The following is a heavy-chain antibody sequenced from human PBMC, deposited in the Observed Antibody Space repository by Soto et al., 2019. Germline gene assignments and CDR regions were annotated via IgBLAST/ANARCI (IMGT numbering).Heavy chain of an antibody. V-gene: IGHV4-34*01. CDR2: INHSGST. J-gene: IGHJ4*02. Sequence: SETLSLTCAVYGGSFSGYYWSWIRQPPGKGLEWIGEINHSGSTNYNPSLKSRVTISVDTSKNQFSLKLSSVTAADTAVYYCARGRGCFSYWGQGTLVTVSS. CDR3: ARGRGCFSY. CDR1: GGSFSGYY. D-gene: IGHD3-10*01.